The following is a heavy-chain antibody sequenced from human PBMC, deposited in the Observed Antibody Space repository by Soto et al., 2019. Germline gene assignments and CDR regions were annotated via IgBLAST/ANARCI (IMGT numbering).Heavy chain of an antibody. Sequence: ASVKVSCKASGYTFTSYYMHWVRQAPGQGLEWMGIINPSGGSTSYAQKFQGRVTMTRDTSTSTVYMELSSLRSEDTAVYYCARDPSGGSGYYSRYFDYWGQGTLVTVSS. CDR1: GYTFTSYY. D-gene: IGHD3-3*01. V-gene: IGHV1-46*01. CDR3: ARDPSGGSGYYSRYFDY. CDR2: INPSGGST. J-gene: IGHJ4*02.